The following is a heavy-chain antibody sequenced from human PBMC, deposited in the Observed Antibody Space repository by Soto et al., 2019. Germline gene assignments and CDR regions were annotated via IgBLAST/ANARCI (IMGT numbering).Heavy chain of an antibody. CDR1: GFTVSSNY. CDR3: ARARSSNVSFPSAY. CDR2: IYSGGST. D-gene: IGHD3-16*01. Sequence: GVSLRLSCPASGFTVSSNYMSWFRQPPEKGLEWVSVIYSGGSTYYADSVKGRFTISRENSKHTLDLQMNSLRAGETAVYFCARARSSNVSFPSAYWGQGTLVTVSS. V-gene: IGHV3-53*05. J-gene: IGHJ4*02.